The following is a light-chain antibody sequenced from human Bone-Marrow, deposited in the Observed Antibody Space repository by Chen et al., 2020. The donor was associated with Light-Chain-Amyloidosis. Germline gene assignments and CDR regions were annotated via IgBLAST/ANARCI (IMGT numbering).Light chain of an antibody. CDR3: QVWDSSGDHPV. J-gene: IGLJ2*01. V-gene: IGLV3-21*03. Sequence: SYVLTQPPSVSVAPGKKASIIWEGENIGSKSVHWYQQMPGQAPVLALYDDSGRPSGIPERFSGSNSWNTATLTISRVESGDEADYYCQVWDSSGDHPVFGGGTKLTVL. CDR1: NIGSKS. CDR2: DDS.